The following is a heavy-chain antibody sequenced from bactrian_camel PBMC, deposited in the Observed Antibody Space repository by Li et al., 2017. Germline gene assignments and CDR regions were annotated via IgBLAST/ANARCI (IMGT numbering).Heavy chain of an antibody. Sequence: HVQLVESGGGSVQAGGSLTLSCVASRYTYTSSCMAWFRQAPGKEREGVARIATGSGNTYYADSVKGRFTVSRDNAKNTLYLQLNSLTREDSAMYYCTRETQWVGYHEFAEYWGQGTQVTVS. CDR1: RYTYTSSC. V-gene: IGHV3S1*01. D-gene: IGHD5*01. J-gene: IGHJ4*01. CDR3: TRETQWVGYHEFAEY. CDR2: IATGSGNT.